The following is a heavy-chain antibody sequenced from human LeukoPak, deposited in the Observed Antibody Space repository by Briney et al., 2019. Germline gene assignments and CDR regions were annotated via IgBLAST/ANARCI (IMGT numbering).Heavy chain of an antibody. CDR3: AKDQHSSSLTQDY. Sequence: GGSLRLSCAASGFTFSSYGMHWVRQAPGKGLEWVAFIRYDGSNKYYADSVKGRFTISRDNSKNTLYLQMNSLRAEDTAVYYCAKDQHSSSLTQDYWGQGTLVTVSS. CDR1: GFTFSSYG. CDR2: IRYDGSNK. J-gene: IGHJ4*02. D-gene: IGHD6-13*01. V-gene: IGHV3-30*02.